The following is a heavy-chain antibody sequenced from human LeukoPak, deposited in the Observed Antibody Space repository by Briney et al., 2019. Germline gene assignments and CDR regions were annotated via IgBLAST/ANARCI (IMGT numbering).Heavy chain of an antibody. D-gene: IGHD6-13*01. Sequence: KPSETLSVTCAVYGGSFSGYYWSWIRQPPGKGLEWIGEINPTGRAYYNPSLKSRVPASLDTSENQFSLTLKSVTAADTGVYYCARGDLAARLSLWGQGPLVTVSS. CDR2: INPTGRA. CDR1: GGSFSGYY. J-gene: IGHJ4*02. V-gene: IGHV4-34*01. CDR3: ARGDLAARLSL.